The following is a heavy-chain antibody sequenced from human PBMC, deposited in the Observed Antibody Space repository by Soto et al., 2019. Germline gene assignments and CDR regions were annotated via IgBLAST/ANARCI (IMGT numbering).Heavy chain of an antibody. CDR1: GFTFTSYG. J-gene: IGHJ5*02. V-gene: IGHV3-30*03. CDR3: XXXXXXXXXXXPXS. Sequence: QAHLVESGGGVVQPGRSLRLSCAASGFTFTSYGMHWVRQAPGTRLEWVAVISYDGGLQHYADSVKGRFTISRDNSKNMVLLQMNSLRAEDTAXXXXXXXXXXXXXXXPXSWGQGTLVSVSS. CDR2: ISYDGGLQ.